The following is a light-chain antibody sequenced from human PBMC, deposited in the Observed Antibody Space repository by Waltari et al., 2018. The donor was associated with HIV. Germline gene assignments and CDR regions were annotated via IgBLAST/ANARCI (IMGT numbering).Light chain of an antibody. CDR3: QQYRSLPIT. V-gene: IGKV1-33*01. CDR2: DAS. CDR1: HETSFS. J-gene: IGKJ4*01. Sequence: DIQMTQSPSSLSASLGDRVTITCQASHETSFSLNWSQQQPGKAPKLLIYDASKLERGVPSRFTGSGSGTHFTFTITSLQAEDIATYYCQQYRSLPITFGGGTKVEI.